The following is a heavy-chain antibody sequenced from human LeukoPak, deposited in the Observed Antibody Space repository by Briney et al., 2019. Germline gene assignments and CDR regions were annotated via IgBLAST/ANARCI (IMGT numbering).Heavy chain of an antibody. V-gene: IGHV1-18*01. D-gene: IGHD5-18*01. CDR3: ARDSDTAMVPFDY. CDR1: GYTFTSYG. J-gene: IGHJ4*02. Sequence: GASVKVSCKASGYTFTSYGISWVRQAPGQGLEWMGWISAYNGNTNYAQKLQGRVTMTTDTSTSTACMELRSLRSDDTAVYYCARDSDTAMVPFDYWGQGTLVTVSS. CDR2: ISAYNGNT.